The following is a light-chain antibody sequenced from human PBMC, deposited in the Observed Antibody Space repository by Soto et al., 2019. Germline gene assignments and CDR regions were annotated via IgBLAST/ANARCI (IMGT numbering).Light chain of an antibody. CDR2: AAS. Sequence: EIVLTQSPGTLSLSPRDRATLSCRASQSVSNNYVAWYQHRPGQAPRLLIYAASSRAPGIPDRFSGSGSGTDFTLTISILEPEDFAVYYCQQYAASLRTFGQGTQVEV. J-gene: IGKJ1*01. V-gene: IGKV3-20*01. CDR1: QSVSNNY. CDR3: QQYAASLRT.